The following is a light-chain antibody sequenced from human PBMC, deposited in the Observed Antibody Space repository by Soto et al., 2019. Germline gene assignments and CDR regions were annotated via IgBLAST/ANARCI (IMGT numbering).Light chain of an antibody. CDR3: QQYGSSRLT. V-gene: IGKV1-39*01. Sequence: DIQMTQSPSSLSASVGDRVTITCRASQSISSYLNWYQQKPGKAPKLLIYAASSLQSGVPSRFRGSGSGTDFTLTISSLQPEDFAVYYCQQYGSSRLTFGPGTKVDIK. CDR1: QSISSY. J-gene: IGKJ3*01. CDR2: AAS.